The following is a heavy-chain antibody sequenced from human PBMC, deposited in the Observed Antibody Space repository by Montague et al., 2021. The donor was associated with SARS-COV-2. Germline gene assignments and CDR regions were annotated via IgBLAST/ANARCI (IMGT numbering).Heavy chain of an antibody. CDR3: ARGYDYVWGSYRYLHWFDP. D-gene: IGHD3-16*02. Sequence: ETLSLTCTVSGGSFSGYYWSWIRQPPGKRLEWIGEINHSGSTNYNPPLKSRVTISVDTSKNQFSLKLSSVTAADTAVYYCARGYDYVWGSYRYLHWFDPWGQGTLVTVSS. CDR1: GGSFSGYY. V-gene: IGHV4-34*01. J-gene: IGHJ5*02. CDR2: INHSGST.